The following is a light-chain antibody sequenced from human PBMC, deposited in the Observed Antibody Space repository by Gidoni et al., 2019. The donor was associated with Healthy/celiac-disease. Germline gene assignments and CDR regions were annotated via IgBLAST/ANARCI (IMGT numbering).Light chain of an antibody. CDR1: QSISSS. CDR3: QQSYSTPCT. V-gene: IGKV1-39*01. J-gene: IGKJ1*01. Sequence: DIQMTQSPASLSASVGDRVTITCRASQSISSSLNWYQQKPGKAPKLLIYAASSLQSGVPSRFRGSGSGTDFTLTISSLQPEDFATYYCQQSYSTPCTFGQXTKVEIK. CDR2: AAS.